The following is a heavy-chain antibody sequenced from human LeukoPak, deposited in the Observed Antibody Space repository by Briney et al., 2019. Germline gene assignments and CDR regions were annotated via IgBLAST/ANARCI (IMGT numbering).Heavy chain of an antibody. V-gene: IGHV1-3*01. Sequence: ASVKVSCKASGYTFSRYAMHWVRQAPGQRLEGMGGINAGDGNTKYSQKFQGRVTITRDTSANTVYMELSSLRSEDTAVYYCARATHYGDYYPEGFDYWGQGTLVTVSS. CDR1: GYTFSRYA. D-gene: IGHD4-17*01. CDR3: ARATHYGDYYPEGFDY. J-gene: IGHJ4*02. CDR2: INAGDGNT.